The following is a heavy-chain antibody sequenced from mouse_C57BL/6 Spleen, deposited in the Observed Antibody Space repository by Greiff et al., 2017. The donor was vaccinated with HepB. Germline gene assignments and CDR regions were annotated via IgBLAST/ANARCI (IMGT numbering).Heavy chain of an antibody. CDR2: ISSGSSTI. V-gene: IGHV5-17*01. D-gene: IGHD1-1*01. Sequence: EVKLQESGGGLVKPGGSLKLSCAASGFTFSDYGMHWVRQAPEKGLEWVAYISSGSSTIYYADTVKGRFTISRDNAKNTLFLQMTSLRSEDTAMYYCARSSTVVATNWGQGTTLTVSS. CDR3: ARSSTVVATN. J-gene: IGHJ2*01. CDR1: GFTFSDYG.